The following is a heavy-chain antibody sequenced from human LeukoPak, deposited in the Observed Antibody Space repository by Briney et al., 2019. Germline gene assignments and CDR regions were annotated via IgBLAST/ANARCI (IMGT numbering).Heavy chain of an antibody. CDR3: ARVPKSAAGHNWFDP. J-gene: IGHJ5*02. Sequence: ASVKVSSKASGYTFTSYGISWVRQAPGQGLEWMGWISAYNGNTNYAQKLQGRVTMTTDTSTSTAYMELRSLRSDDTAVYYCARVPKSAAGHNWFDPWGQGTLVTVSS. V-gene: IGHV1-18*01. D-gene: IGHD6-13*01. CDR2: ISAYNGNT. CDR1: GYTFTSYG.